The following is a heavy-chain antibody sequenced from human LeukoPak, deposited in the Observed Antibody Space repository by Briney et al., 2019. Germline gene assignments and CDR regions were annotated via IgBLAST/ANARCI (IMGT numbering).Heavy chain of an antibody. Sequence: ASVTVSCTASGYTFTVYYIHWVRQAPGQGLEWMGMIYPRDGSTSYAQKFQGRVTVTRDTSTSTVHMELSGLRSEDTAVYYCARDQEGFDYWGQGTLVTVSS. CDR2: IYPRDGST. J-gene: IGHJ4*02. CDR3: ARDQEGFDY. CDR1: GYTFTVYY. V-gene: IGHV1-46*01.